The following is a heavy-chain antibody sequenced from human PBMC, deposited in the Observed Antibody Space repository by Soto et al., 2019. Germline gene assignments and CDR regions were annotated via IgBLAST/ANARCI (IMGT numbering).Heavy chain of an antibody. D-gene: IGHD3-9*01. Sequence: GGSLRLSCAASGFTFSDHYMDWVRQAPGKGLEWVGRTRNKANSYTTEYAASVKGRFTISRDDSKNSLYLQMNSLKTEDTAVYYCAREGTLSDYYDILTGYSYYYYGMDVWGQGTMVTVSS. CDR3: AREGTLSDYYDILTGYSYYYYGMDV. V-gene: IGHV3-72*01. CDR1: GFTFSDHY. J-gene: IGHJ6*02. CDR2: TRNKANSYTT.